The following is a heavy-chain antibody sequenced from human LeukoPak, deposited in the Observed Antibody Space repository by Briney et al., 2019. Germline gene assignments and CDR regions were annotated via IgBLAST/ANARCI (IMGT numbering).Heavy chain of an antibody. CDR1: GYTFTSYY. D-gene: IGHD3-3*01. CDR3: ARDGFWSGYQNGGPSPRYYKDV. V-gene: IGHV1-46*01. J-gene: IGHJ6*03. Sequence: GASVKVSCXASGYTFTSYYMHWVRQARGQGLEWMGLINPSGGSTSYAQKFQGRVTMTRDTSTSTVYMELSSLRSEDTAVYYCARDGFWSGYQNGGPSPRYYKDVWGKGTTVTVSS. CDR2: INPSGGST.